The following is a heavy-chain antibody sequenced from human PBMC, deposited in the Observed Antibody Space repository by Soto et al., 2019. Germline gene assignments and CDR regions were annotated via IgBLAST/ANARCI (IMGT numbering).Heavy chain of an antibody. J-gene: IGHJ4*02. D-gene: IGHD3-16*01. V-gene: IGHV2-5*01. CDR3: AHTWGLPFDY. CDR2: IYWHDDK. Sequence: QITLKESGPTLVEPTQTLTLTCTYSGFSLRTTGVGVGWIRQPPGKALEWLGIIYWHDDKRYSPSLKNRFTLTIDISKSQVVLTMTNMDPVDTATYYCAHTWGLPFDYWGQGTLVIVSS. CDR1: GFSLRTTGVG.